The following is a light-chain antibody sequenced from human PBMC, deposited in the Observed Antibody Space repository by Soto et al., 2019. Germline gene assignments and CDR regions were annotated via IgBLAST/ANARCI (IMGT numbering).Light chain of an antibody. J-gene: IGKJ1*01. V-gene: IGKV1-9*01. CDR3: QQLNSYPWT. CDR2: AAS. Sequence: DIQLTQSPSFLSASVGDRVTITCRASQAISSYLAWFQQRPGKAPKVLIYAASTLQSGVPSRFSGSASGTEFTLTISSLQPEDFATYFCQQLNSYPWTFGKGTKVESK. CDR1: QAISSY.